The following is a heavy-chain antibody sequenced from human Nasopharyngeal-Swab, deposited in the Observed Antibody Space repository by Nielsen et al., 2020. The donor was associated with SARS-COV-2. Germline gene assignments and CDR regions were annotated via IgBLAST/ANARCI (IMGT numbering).Heavy chain of an antibody. CDR3: AREGFKETSMATAFDY. CDR1: GYTLTELS. Sequence: ASVKVSCKVSGYTLTELSMHWVRQAPGKGLEWVGGFDPEDGETIYAQKFQGRVTITADKSTSTAYMELSSLRSEDTAVYYCAREGFKETSMATAFDYWGQGTVVIVSS. J-gene: IGHJ4*02. D-gene: IGHD5-18*01. CDR2: FDPEDGET. V-gene: IGHV1-24*01.